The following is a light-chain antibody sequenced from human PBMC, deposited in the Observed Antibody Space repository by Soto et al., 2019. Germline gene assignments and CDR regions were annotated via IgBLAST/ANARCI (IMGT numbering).Light chain of an antibody. CDR2: GVS. J-gene: IGKJ3*01. V-gene: IGKV3D-15*01. Sequence: EIVMTQSPATLSVSPGERATLSCRASQSVSSNLAWYQQKPGQAPRLLLYGVSTGATGIPARFSGSGSGTEFTLTISSLQSEDFAIYYCQQYNNWPRTFGPGTKVDFK. CDR3: QQYNNWPRT. CDR1: QSVSSN.